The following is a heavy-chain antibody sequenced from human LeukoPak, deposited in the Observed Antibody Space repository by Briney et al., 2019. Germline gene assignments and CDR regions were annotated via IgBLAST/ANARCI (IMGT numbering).Heavy chain of an antibody. CDR1: GYTFTIYY. CDR3: ARGSRPVYNLLTGKRYFVY. CDR2: INLSGSST. V-gene: IGHV1-46*01. D-gene: IGHD3-9*01. Sequence: ASVKVSCKSSGYTFTIYYVHWGRPPPGQGLEWVGIINLSGSSTTYAQKFRGRLTMTRDMSSSTVYMELSRLGSEDTAVYYCARGSRPVYNLLTGKRYFVYWGQGTLLTVSS. J-gene: IGHJ4*02.